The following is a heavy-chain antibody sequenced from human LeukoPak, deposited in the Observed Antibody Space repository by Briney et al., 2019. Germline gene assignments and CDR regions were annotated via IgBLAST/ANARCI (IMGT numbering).Heavy chain of an antibody. CDR2: IYYSGST. V-gene: IGHV4-39*01. J-gene: IGHJ4*02. Sequence: SETLSLTCTVSGGSINYYWGWLRQPPGKGLEWIGSIYYSGSTYYNPSLKSRVTISVDTSKKQFSLKLRSMTAADTAVYYCARQTWTGNDYWGQGTLVTVSS. CDR1: GGSINYY. D-gene: IGHD3-10*01. CDR3: ARQTWTGNDY.